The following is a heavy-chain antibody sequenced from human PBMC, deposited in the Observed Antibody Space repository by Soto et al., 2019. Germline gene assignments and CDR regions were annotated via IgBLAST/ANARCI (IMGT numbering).Heavy chain of an antibody. J-gene: IGHJ6*02. CDR3: ASHSSSAYYYYGMDV. D-gene: IGHD6-13*01. CDR2: IYPGDSDT. CDR1: GYSFTSYW. V-gene: IGHV5-51*01. Sequence: RGESLKISCKGSGYSFTSYWIGWVRQMPGKGLEWMGIIYPGDSDTRYSPSFQGQVTISADKSISTAYLQWSSLKASDTAMYYCASHSSSAYYYYGMDVWGQGTTVTVSS.